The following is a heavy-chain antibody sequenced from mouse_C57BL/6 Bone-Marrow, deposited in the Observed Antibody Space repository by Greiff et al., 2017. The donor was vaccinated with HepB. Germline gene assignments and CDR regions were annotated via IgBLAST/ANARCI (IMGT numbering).Heavy chain of an antibody. CDR3: AKWLFYYAMDY. D-gene: IGHD2-2*01. V-gene: IGHV1-4*01. CDR1: GYTFTSYT. Sequence: LQESGAELARPGASVKMSCKASGYTFTSYTMHWVKQRPGQGLEWIGYINPSSGYTKYNQKFKDKATLTADKSSSTAYMQLSSLTSEDSAVYYCAKWLFYYAMDYWGQGTSVTVSS. J-gene: IGHJ4*01. CDR2: INPSSGYT.